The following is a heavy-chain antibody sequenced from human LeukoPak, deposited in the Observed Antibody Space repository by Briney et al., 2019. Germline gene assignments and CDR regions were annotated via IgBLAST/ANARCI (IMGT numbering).Heavy chain of an antibody. V-gene: IGHV3-7*01. CDR1: GFTFSSYW. CDR3: GRGQAVYCYDSSGYYEPYYYYYMDV. D-gene: IGHD3-22*01. CDR2: IKQDGSEK. J-gene: IGHJ6*03. Sequence: PGGSLRLSCAASGFTFSSYWMSWVRQAPGKGLEWVANIKQDGSEKYYVDSVKGRFTISRDNAKNSLYLQMNSLRAEDTAVYYCGRGQAVYCYDSSGYYEPYYYYYMDVWGKGTTVTVSS.